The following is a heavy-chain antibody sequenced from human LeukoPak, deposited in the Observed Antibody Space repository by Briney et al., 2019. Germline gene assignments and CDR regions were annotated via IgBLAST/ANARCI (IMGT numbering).Heavy chain of an antibody. D-gene: IGHD4-17*01. J-gene: IGHJ4*02. CDR1: GGSISTYY. Sequence: SETLSLTRTVSGGSISTYYWSWLRQPPGKGLEWIGYVYYSGITDYNPPLKSRVTISVDTSKSQFSLKLSSVTAADTAVYYCARHLTSGDYFDYWGQGTLVTVSS. V-gene: IGHV4-59*08. CDR2: VYYSGIT. CDR3: ARHLTSGDYFDY.